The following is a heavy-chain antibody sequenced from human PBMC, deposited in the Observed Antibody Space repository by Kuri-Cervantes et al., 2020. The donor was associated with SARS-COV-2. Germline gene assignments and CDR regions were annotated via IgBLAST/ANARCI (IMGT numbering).Heavy chain of an antibody. CDR3: VVARDYYYGSGSYPSFDY. CDR1: GGSISSYY. V-gene: IGHV4-4*07. CDR2: IYTSGST. D-gene: IGHD3-10*01. J-gene: IGHJ4*02. Sequence: SETLSLTCTVSGGSISSYYWSWIRQPAGKGLEWIGRIYTSGSTNYNPSLKSRVTISVDTSKNQFSLKLSSVTAADTAVYYCVVARDYYYGSGSYPSFDYWGQGTLVTVSS.